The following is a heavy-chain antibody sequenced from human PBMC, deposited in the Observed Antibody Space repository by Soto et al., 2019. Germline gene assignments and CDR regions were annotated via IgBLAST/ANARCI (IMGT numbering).Heavy chain of an antibody. J-gene: IGHJ4*02. D-gene: IGHD2-21*02. CDR1: AGTFSSYT. CDR3: ARSYCGCDCYGFDY. CDR2: IIPILGIA. Sequence: QVQLVQSGAEVKKPGSSVKVSCKASAGTFSSYTISWVRQAPGQGLEWMGRIIPILGIANYAQKFQGRVTITVDKSTSTAYMELGSLRSEDTAVYYCARSYCGCDCYGFDYWGQGPLVTVSS. V-gene: IGHV1-69*02.